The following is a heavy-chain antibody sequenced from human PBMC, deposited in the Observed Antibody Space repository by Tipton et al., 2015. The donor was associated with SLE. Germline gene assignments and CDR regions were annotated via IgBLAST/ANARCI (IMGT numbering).Heavy chain of an antibody. CDR1: GGSISSYY. Sequence: TLSLTCTVSGGSISSYYWSWIRQPPGKGLEWIGYIYYSGSTNYNPSLKSRVTISVDTSKNQFSLRLSSVTAADTAVYSCARGMGWGDAFDIWGQGTMVTVSS. CDR3: ARGMGWGDAFDI. CDR2: IYYSGST. J-gene: IGHJ3*02. D-gene: IGHD7-27*01. V-gene: IGHV4-59*01.